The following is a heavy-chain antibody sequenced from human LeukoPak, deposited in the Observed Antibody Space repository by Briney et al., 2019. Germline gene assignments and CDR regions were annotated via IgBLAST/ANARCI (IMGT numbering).Heavy chain of an antibody. V-gene: IGHV1-18*01. D-gene: IGHD3-22*01. CDR3: ARGRDSSGYYSRLLDY. Sequence: ASVKVSCRASGYTFTSYGISWVRQAPGQGLEWMGWISAYNGNTNYAQKLQGRVTMTTGTSTSTAYMELRSLRSDDTAVYYCARGRDSSGYYSRLLDYWGQGTLVTVSS. CDR1: GYTFTSYG. CDR2: ISAYNGNT. J-gene: IGHJ4*02.